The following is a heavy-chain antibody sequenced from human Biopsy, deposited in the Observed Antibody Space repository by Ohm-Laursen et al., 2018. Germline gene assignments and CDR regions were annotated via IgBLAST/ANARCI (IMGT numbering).Heavy chain of an antibody. Sequence: SDTLSLTCSVSGGSMTGYERSWTRLAPGKGLEWLGYIYYSGGTKYNPSLASRVTFSVDMSKSQFSLKLYSVTAADTAVYYCARVEAGTYDALDIWGQGTLVAVSA. CDR2: IYYSGGT. D-gene: IGHD1-26*01. CDR1: GGSMTGYE. CDR3: ARVEAGTYDALDI. J-gene: IGHJ3*02. V-gene: IGHV4-59*07.